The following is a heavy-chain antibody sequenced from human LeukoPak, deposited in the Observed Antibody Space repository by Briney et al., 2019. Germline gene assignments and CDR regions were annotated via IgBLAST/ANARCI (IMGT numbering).Heavy chain of an antibody. J-gene: IGHJ4*02. CDR2: ISSSGSTI. V-gene: IGHV3-48*03. CDR1: GFTFSSYE. D-gene: IGHD6-19*01. Sequence: GGSLRLSCAASGFTFSSYEMNWVRQAPGKGLEWVSYISSSGSTIYYADSVKGRFTISRDNAKNSLYLQMNSLRAEDTAVYYCARDPLKSYSSGRYQGYFDYWGQGTLVTVSS. CDR3: ARDPLKSYSSGRYQGYFDY.